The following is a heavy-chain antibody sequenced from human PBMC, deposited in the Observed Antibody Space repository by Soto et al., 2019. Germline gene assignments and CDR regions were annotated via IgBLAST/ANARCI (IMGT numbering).Heavy chain of an antibody. CDR1: GYTFTIYG. D-gene: IGHD5-12*01. CDR2: ISPDNGNT. J-gene: IGHJ6*01. V-gene: IGHV1-18*01. Sequence: QVQLVQSGGEVKKPGASVKVSCKASGYTFTIYGINWVRQAPGQGLEWMGWISPDNGNTNYAQKLQGRVTMTTDTITSTASIEPRGLRSYDPALSFCSRALGYSGYAGMDVWGQGTTVTLSS. CDR3: SRALGYSGYAGMDV.